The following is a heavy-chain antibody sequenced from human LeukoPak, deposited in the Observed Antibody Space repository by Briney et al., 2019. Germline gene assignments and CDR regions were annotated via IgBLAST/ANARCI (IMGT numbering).Heavy chain of an antibody. J-gene: IGHJ3*02. CDR3: ASASGYDLSAFDI. Sequence: SVKVSCKSSGFTFTTSAVQWVRQARGQRLEWIGWIVVGSGNRNYAQKFQERVTITRDMSTSTAYMELRSLRSDDTAVYYCASASGYDLSAFDIWGQGTMVTVSS. D-gene: IGHD5-12*01. CDR1: GFTFTTSA. V-gene: IGHV1-58*01. CDR2: IVVGSGNR.